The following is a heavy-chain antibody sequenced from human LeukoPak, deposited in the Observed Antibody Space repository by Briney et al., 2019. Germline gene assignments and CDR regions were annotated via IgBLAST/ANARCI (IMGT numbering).Heavy chain of an antibody. Sequence: SETLSLTCTVSGGSINSSSYYWGWIRQPPGKGLEWIGNIYYSGSTYYNSSLKSRVTISVDTSKNQFSLKLSSVTAADTAMYYCARVDYGDYAAPFDYRGQGTLVTVSS. CDR3: ARVDYGDYAAPFDY. D-gene: IGHD4-17*01. CDR2: IYYSGST. V-gene: IGHV4-39*07. J-gene: IGHJ4*02. CDR1: GGSINSSSYY.